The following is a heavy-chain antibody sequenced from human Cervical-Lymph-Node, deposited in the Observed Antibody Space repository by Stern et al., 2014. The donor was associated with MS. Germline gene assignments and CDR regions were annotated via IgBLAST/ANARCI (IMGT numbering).Heavy chain of an antibody. CDR2: IYQDGST. Sequence: QVQLQESGPGLVKPSETLSLTCTVSGGSFNNYYWSWIRQPPGQGLEWIGYIYQDGSTKYNPSLKSRVTISLHTSKKQFSLRPTSVTAADTAVYYCARVDDCSGGTCFSTSWFDPWGQGTLVTVSS. J-gene: IGHJ5*02. D-gene: IGHD2-15*01. CDR3: ARVDDCSGGTCFSTSWFDP. V-gene: IGHV4-59*01. CDR1: GGSFNNYY.